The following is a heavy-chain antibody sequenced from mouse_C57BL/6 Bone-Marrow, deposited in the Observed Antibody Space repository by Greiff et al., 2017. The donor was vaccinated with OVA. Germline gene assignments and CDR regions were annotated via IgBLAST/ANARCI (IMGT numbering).Heavy chain of an antibody. V-gene: IGHV1-19*01. D-gene: IGHD4-1*01. CDR2: INPYNGGT. Sequence: EVQLQQSGPVLVKPGASVKMSCKASGYTFTDYYMNWVKQSHGKSLEWIGVINPYNGGTSYNQKFKGKATLTVDKSSSTAYMELNSLTSEDSAVYYCAREVELGLRFAYWGQGTLVTVSA. CDR3: AREVELGLRFAY. CDR1: GYTFTDYY. J-gene: IGHJ3*01.